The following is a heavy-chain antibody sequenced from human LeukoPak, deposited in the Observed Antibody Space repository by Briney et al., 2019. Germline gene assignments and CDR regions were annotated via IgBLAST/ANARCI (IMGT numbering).Heavy chain of an antibody. J-gene: IGHJ3*02. CDR3: AGQYSSSSDAFDI. Sequence: SETLSLTRTVSGGSISSSSYYWGWIRQPPGKGLEWIGSIYYSGSTYYNPSLKSRVTISVDTSKNQFSLKLSSVTAADTAVYYCAGQYSSSSDAFDIWGQGTMVTVSS. CDR2: IYYSGST. V-gene: IGHV4-39*01. D-gene: IGHD6-13*01. CDR1: GGSISSSSYY.